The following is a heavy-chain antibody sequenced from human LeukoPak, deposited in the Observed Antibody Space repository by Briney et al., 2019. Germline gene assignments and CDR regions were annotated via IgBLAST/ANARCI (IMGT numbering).Heavy chain of an antibody. CDR1: GYSISSGYY. D-gene: IGHD3-10*01. V-gene: IGHV4-61*02. CDR2: IYTSGRA. J-gene: IGHJ6*03. CDR3: ARDAGFMVRGSRRGYDDYYYFMDV. Sequence: SETLSLTCTVSGYSISSGYYWSWIRQPAGKGLECIGRIYTSGRASYNSSLKSRVTISLDTSKNQFSLKLSSVTAADTAVYYCARDAGFMVRGSRRGYDDYYYFMDVWGKGTTVTISS.